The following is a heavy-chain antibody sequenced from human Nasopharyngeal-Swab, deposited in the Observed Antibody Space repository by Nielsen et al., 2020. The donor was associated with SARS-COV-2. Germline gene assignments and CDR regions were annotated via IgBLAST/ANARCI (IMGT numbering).Heavy chain of an antibody. CDR3: AKGGYGSGSYYPHMDV. CDR1: RFTFSSYA. CDR2: ISGSGGST. J-gene: IGHJ6*03. D-gene: IGHD3-10*01. Sequence: GESLKISCAASRFTFSSYAMSWVRQAPGKGPEWVSAISGSGGSTYYADSVKGRFTISRDNSKNALYLQMNSLRAEDTAVYFCAKGGYGSGSYYPHMDVWGKGTTVTVSS. V-gene: IGHV3-23*01.